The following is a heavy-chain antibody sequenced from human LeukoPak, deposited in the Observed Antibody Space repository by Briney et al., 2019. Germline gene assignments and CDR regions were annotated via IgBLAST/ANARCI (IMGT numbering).Heavy chain of an antibody. D-gene: IGHD3-22*01. CDR3: AREYYDSSGYYYFDY. V-gene: IGHV4-39*07. CDR1: GDPGSSANYY. J-gene: IGHJ4*02. CDR2: ISYTGSP. Sequence: SETLSLTCTVSGDPGSSANYYWGWIRQSPGKGLEWIGRISYTGSPYYNPSLKSRVTISIDKPNHQFSLKVTSVTAADTAVYYCAREYYDSSGYYYFDYWGQGTLVTVSS.